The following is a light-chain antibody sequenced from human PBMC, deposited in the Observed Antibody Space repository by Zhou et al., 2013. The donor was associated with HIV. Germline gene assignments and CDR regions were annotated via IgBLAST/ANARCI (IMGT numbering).Light chain of an antibody. V-gene: IGKV1-5*03. J-gene: IGKJ1*01. Sequence: DIQMTQSPSTLSASIGDRVTITCRASQSVNDWLAWYQFKPGKAPRLLIYGASRLESGVPSRFSGGGSGTEFTLTISSLHLEDFATYFCLQHNSLPQTFGQGTKVEIK. CDR3: LQHNSLPQT. CDR1: QSVNDW. CDR2: GAS.